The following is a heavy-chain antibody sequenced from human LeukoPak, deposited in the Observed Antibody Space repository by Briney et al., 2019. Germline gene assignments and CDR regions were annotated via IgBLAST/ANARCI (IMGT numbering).Heavy chain of an antibody. J-gene: IGHJ4*02. D-gene: IGHD3-3*01. CDR2: INPNSGGT. Sequence: ASVTVSCKASGYTFTGYYMHWVRQAPGQGLEWMGWINPNSGGTNYAQKFQGRVTMTRDTSISTAYMELSRLRSDDTAVYYCARVSTRLRFLEWLSYFDYWGQGTLVTVSS. CDR1: GYTFTGYY. CDR3: ARVSTRLRFLEWLSYFDY. V-gene: IGHV1-2*02.